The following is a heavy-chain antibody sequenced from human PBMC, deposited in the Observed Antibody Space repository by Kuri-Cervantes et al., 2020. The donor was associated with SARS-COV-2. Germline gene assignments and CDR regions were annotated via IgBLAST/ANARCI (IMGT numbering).Heavy chain of an antibody. Sequence: GESLKISCKGSGYSFTNYWIGWVRQRPDKGLEWMGIIYPGDSDTKYSPSFQGQVTMSVDKSISTAYLQWTSLKASDTAMYYCGRQGGNVYFDFWGQGTLVTVSS. J-gene: IGHJ4*01. CDR2: IYPGDSDT. D-gene: IGHD4-23*01. CDR3: GRQGGNVYFDF. V-gene: IGHV5-51*01. CDR1: GYSFTNYW.